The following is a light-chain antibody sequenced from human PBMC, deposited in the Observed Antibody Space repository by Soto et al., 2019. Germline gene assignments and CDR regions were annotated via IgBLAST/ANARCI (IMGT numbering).Light chain of an antibody. Sequence: ALTQPASVFGSPGQSITISCTGTSSDVGGYNFVSWYQQHPGKAPKLMIYEVSSRPSGVSNRFSGSKSGNTASLTISGLQPEDEADYYCSSYTTSSTVVFGTGTKV. CDR3: SSYTTSSTVV. CDR2: EVS. J-gene: IGLJ1*01. CDR1: SSDVGGYNF. V-gene: IGLV2-14*03.